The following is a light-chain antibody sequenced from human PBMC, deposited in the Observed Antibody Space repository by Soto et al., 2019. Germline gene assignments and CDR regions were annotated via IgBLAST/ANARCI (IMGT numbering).Light chain of an antibody. CDR3: MKALQTPPYT. J-gene: IGKJ2*01. V-gene: IGKV2-28*01. CDR2: LGS. CDR1: QSLLHSNGYNY. Sequence: DIVMTQSPLSLPVTPGEPASISCRSSQSLLHSNGYNYLDWYLQKPGQSPQLLIYLGSNRASGVPERFSGSGSGTDFTLKISRVEAEDVGVYYCMKALQTPPYTFGQGTKLEIK.